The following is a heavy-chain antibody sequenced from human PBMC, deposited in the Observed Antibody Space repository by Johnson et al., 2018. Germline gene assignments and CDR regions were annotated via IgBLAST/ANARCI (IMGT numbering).Heavy chain of an antibody. D-gene: IGHD2-8*01. V-gene: IGHV5-51*01. CDR2: GDSDT. Sequence: GDSDTRYSPSFQGQVTISADKSISPAYLQWSSLKASDTAMYYCARRGLTDAFDIWGQGTMVTVSS. CDR3: ARRGLTDAFDI. J-gene: IGHJ3*02.